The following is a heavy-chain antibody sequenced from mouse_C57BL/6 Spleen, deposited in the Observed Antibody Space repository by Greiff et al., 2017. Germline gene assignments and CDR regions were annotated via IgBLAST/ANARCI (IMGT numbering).Heavy chain of an antibody. J-gene: IGHJ4*01. Sequence: VQLQQPGAELVKPGASVKLSCKASGYTFTSYWMHWVKQRPGQGLEWIGMIHPNSGSTNYNEKFKSKATLTVDKSSSTAYMQLSSLTSEDSAVYYCALYDYDFYAMDYWGQGTSVTVSS. CDR2: IHPNSGST. V-gene: IGHV1-64*01. CDR3: ALYDYDFYAMDY. CDR1: GYTFTSYW. D-gene: IGHD2-4*01.